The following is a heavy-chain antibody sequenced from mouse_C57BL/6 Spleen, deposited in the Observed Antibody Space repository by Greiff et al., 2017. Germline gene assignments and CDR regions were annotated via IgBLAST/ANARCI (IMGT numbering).Heavy chain of an antibody. CDR2: IWSGGST. CDR1: GFSLTSYG. V-gene: IGHV2-2*01. CDR3: ARNEDYDRGYFDY. J-gene: IGHJ2*01. Sequence: VKLMESGPGLVQPSQSLSITCTVSGFSLTSYGVHWVRQSPGKGLEWLGVIWSGGSTDYNAAFISRLSISKDNSKSQVFFKMNSLQADDTAIYYCARNEDYDRGYFDYWGQGTTLTVSS. D-gene: IGHD2-4*01.